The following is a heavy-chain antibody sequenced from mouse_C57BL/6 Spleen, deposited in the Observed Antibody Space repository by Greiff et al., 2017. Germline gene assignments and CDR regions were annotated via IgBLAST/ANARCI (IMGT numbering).Heavy chain of an antibody. J-gene: IGHJ4*01. CDR2: IHPNSGST. CDR1: GYTFTSYW. Sequence: QVQLQQPGAELVKPGASVKLSCKASGYTFTSYWMHWVKQRPGQGLEWIGMIHPNSGSTNYNEKFKSKATLTVDKSSSTAYMQLSSLTSEDSAVYYCAREPHYYAMDYWGQGTSVTVSS. CDR3: AREPHYYAMDY. V-gene: IGHV1-64*01.